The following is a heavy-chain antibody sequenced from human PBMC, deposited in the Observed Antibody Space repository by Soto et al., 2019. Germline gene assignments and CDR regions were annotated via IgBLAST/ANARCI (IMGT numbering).Heavy chain of an antibody. Sequence: PGESLKISCKGSGYSFTSYWISWVRQAPGQGLEWMGWISAYNGNTNYAQKLQGRVTMTTDTSTSTAYMELRSLRSDDTAVYYCARDVMMEDIVVVVAARYYYGMDVWGQGTTVTVS. CDR2: ISAYNGNT. D-gene: IGHD2-15*01. CDR3: ARDVMMEDIVVVVAARYYYGMDV. J-gene: IGHJ6*02. V-gene: IGHV1-18*04. CDR1: GYSFTSYW.